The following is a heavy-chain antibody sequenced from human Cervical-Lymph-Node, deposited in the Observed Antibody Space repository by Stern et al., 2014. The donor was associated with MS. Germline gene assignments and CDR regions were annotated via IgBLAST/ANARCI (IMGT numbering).Heavy chain of an antibody. CDR1: GFSLSTSGVG. CDR2: IYGDDEK. Sequence: QVTLKESGPTLVNPTQTLTLTCTFSGFSLSTSGVGVGWIRQPPGKALEWLALIYGDDEKRYTPALKSRLTITKDTSKNQVVLTMTNRDPVDTATDYCAHSRITMMGPLLDIWGQGTMVTVSS. D-gene: IGHD3-22*01. V-gene: IGHV2-5*02. CDR3: AHSRITMMGPLLDI. J-gene: IGHJ3*02.